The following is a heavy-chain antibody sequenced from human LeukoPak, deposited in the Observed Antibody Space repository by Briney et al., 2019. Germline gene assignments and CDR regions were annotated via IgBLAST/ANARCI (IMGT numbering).Heavy chain of an antibody. D-gene: IGHD3-10*01. V-gene: IGHV7-4-1*02. CDR3: VRWAYGSGTSPNGGFDP. J-gene: IGHJ5*02. Sequence: GASVKVSCKASGYTFTRYVINWVRQAPGQGLEWMGWINTNTGNPTYAQGFTGRFVFSLDTSVSTAYLQISSLKAEDTAIYYCVRWAYGSGTSPNGGFDPWGQGTLVTVSS. CDR2: INTNTGNP. CDR1: GYTFTRYV.